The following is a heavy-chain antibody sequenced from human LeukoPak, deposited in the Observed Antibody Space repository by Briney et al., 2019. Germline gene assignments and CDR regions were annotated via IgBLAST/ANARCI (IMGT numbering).Heavy chain of an antibody. CDR2: LRSQGYGGTT. Sequence: KAGRSLRLSCTTSGYTFGDHTMRWLRQAPGGGLEWGGFLRSQGYGGTTEYAASMKGRFTISRDHSKSIAYLQMNRLKTEDTAVYYCTRERPRYDYGHYRHAFDIWGQGTMVTVSS. V-gene: IGHV3-49*05. CDR3: TRERPRYDYGHYRHAFDI. D-gene: IGHD4-17*01. J-gene: IGHJ3*02. CDR1: GYTFGDHT.